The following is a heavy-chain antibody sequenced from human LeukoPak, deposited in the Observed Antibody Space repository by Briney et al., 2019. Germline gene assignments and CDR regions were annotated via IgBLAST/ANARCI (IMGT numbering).Heavy chain of an antibody. D-gene: IGHD4-17*01. V-gene: IGHV3-53*01. J-gene: IGHJ5*02. CDR3: VRGGYGDYGRGS. Sequence: GGSLRLSCAASGFTVSSNYMSWVRQAPGKGLEWVSVIYSGGSTYYADSVKGRFTISRDNSKNTLYLQMNSLRVEDTAVYYCVRGGYGDYGRGSWGQGTLLTVSS. CDR1: GFTVSSNY. CDR2: IYSGGST.